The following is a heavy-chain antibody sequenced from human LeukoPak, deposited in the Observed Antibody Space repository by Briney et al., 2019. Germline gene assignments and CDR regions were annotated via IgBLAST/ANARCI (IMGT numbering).Heavy chain of an antibody. Sequence: SETLSLTCTVSGGSISSYYWSWIRQPAGKGLEWIGRIYTSGSTNYNPSLKSRVTMSVDTSKSQFSLKLSSVTAADTAVYYCAREGDVVVPAAPTINWFDPWGQGTLVTVSS. J-gene: IGHJ5*02. D-gene: IGHD2-2*01. CDR3: AREGDVVVPAAPTINWFDP. CDR1: GGSISSYY. CDR2: IYTSGST. V-gene: IGHV4-4*07.